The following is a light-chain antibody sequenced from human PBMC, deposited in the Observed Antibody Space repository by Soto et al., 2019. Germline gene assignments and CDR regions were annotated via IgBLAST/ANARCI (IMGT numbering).Light chain of an antibody. Sequence: EIVMTQSPATVSVSPGERATLYCRASQSVGNNLAWYQQKPGQAPRLLIYGASSRPTGIPDRFSGSGSGTDFTLTISRLEPEDFAVYYCQQYGSSSTFGQGTRLEI. J-gene: IGKJ5*01. CDR1: QSVGNN. CDR2: GAS. CDR3: QQYGSSST. V-gene: IGKV3-20*01.